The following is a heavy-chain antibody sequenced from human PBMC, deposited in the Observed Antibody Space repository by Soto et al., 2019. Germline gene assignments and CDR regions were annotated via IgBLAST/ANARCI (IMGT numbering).Heavy chain of an antibody. J-gene: IGHJ4*02. CDR1: SDSITGHY. CDR2: IQDTGST. D-gene: IGHD5-18*01. CDR3: ARGRGYGYGVDY. V-gene: IGHV4-59*11. Sequence: PSETLSLTCAVSSDSITGHYWSWIRQPPGKGLEFIGYIQDTGSTNCNPFFKSRATISIDTSKNHFYLHLSSVTAADTAIYYCARGRGYGYGVDYWGQGTLVTVSS.